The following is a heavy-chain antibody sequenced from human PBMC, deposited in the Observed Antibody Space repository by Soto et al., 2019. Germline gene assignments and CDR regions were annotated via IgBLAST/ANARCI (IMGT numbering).Heavy chain of an antibody. J-gene: IGHJ4*02. Sequence: SETRCLTCTVSGGSITSSSYYWGWIRQPPGKGLEWIGNIYYSGSTYYNPSLKSRVTISVDTSKNQFSLKLSSVTAADTAVYYCMLGSGWKDFDYWGQGTLVTVS. CDR2: IYYSGST. CDR1: GGSITSSSYY. D-gene: IGHD3-22*01. CDR3: MLGSGWKDFDY. V-gene: IGHV4-39*01.